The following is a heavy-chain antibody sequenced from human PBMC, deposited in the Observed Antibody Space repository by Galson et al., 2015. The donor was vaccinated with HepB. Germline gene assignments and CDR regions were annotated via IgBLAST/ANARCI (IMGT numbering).Heavy chain of an antibody. V-gene: IGHV3-23*01. CDR1: GFTFSDYP. J-gene: IGHJ5*01. CDR2: ISAGGRAT. D-gene: IGHD6-19*01. Sequence: SLRLSCAASGFTFSDYPMSWVRQPPGKGLEWVSVISAGGRATYYADSVKGRFTISRDNSKNALYMQMNSLRAEDTALYYCARGGLSVSGFDSWGQGTLVTVSS. CDR3: ARGGLSVSGFDS.